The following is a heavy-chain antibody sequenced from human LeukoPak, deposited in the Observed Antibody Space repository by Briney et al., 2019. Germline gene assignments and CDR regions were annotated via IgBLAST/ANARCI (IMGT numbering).Heavy chain of an antibody. Sequence: GGSLRLPCAASGFTFSSYSMNWVRQAPGKGLEWVSSISSSSSYIYYADSVKGRFTISRDNAKNSLYLQMNSLRAEDTAVYYCISGGSLDYFDYWGQGTLVTVSS. CDR2: ISSSSSYI. V-gene: IGHV3-21*01. J-gene: IGHJ4*02. CDR3: ISGGSLDYFDY. D-gene: IGHD2-15*01. CDR1: GFTFSSYS.